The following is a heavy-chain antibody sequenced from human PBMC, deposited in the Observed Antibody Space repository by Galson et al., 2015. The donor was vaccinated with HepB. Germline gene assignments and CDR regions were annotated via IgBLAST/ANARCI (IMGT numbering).Heavy chain of an antibody. Sequence: LRLSCAASGFTFSSYGMHWVRQAPGKGLEWVAVIWYDGSNKYYADSVKGRFTISRDNSKNTLYLQMNSLRAEDTAVYYCARVRYEDIVVVVAATSNWYFDLWGRGTLVTVSS. D-gene: IGHD2-15*01. J-gene: IGHJ2*01. CDR1: GFTFSSYG. V-gene: IGHV3-33*01. CDR2: IWYDGSNK. CDR3: ARVRYEDIVVVVAATSNWYFDL.